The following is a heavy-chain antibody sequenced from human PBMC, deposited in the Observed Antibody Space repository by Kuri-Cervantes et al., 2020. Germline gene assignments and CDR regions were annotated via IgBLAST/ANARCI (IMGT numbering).Heavy chain of an antibody. CDR2: ISSDGSSF. CDR1: GFTFSSSW. Sequence: GGSLRLSCAASGFTFSSSWMHWVRQAPGKGLVWVSRISSDGSSFSHADSVKGRFTISRDNAKNMLYLQMNSLRADDTAVYYCARLSSNAGKDHWGPGALVTVSS. J-gene: IGHJ4*02. V-gene: IGHV3-74*01. D-gene: IGHD2-2*01. CDR3: ARLSSNAGKDH.